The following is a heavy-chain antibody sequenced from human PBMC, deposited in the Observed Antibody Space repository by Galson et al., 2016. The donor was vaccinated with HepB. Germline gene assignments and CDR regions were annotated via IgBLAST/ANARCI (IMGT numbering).Heavy chain of an antibody. CDR3: ARDHVAPPIWFDP. Sequence: LSLTCTVSGGSISRGSYYWSWIRQPAGKGLEWIGRIYTSGSTNYNPSLKSRVTISVDTSKNQFSLKLTSVTAADTAVYYCARDHVAPPIWFDPWGQGTLVTVSS. CDR1: GGSISRGSYY. V-gene: IGHV4-61*02. CDR2: IYTSGST. D-gene: IGHD5-12*01. J-gene: IGHJ5*02.